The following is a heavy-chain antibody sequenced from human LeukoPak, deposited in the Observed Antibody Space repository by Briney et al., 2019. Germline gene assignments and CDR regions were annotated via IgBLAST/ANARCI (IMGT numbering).Heavy chain of an antibody. CDR2: ISGYDGNT. J-gene: IGHJ4*02. CDR3: AREVAGNGGYYGY. Sequence: QGCWLVGWISGYDGNTKYAQNFQGRVTMTTNTSTSTAYLELTRLRSDDTAVYYCAREVAGNGGYYGYWGQGTLVTVS. V-gene: IGHV1-18*01. D-gene: IGHD6-19*01.